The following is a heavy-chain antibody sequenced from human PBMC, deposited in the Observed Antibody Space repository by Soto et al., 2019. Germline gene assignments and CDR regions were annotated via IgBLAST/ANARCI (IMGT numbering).Heavy chain of an antibody. CDR2: IYYSGST. Sequence: SETLSLTCTVSGGSISSGGYYWSWIRQHPGKGLEWIGYIYYSGSTYYNPSLKSRVTISVDTSKNQFSLKLSSVTAADTAVYYCARALRAELNWFSPWGQGSLVTVSS. J-gene: IGHJ5*02. D-gene: IGHD1-7*01. CDR1: GGSISSGGYY. V-gene: IGHV4-31*03. CDR3: ARALRAELNWFSP.